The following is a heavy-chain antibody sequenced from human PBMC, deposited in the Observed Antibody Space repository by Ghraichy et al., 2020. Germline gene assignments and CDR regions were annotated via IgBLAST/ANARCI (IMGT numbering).Heavy chain of an antibody. CDR3: AIFIGNTGYYYGMDV. CDR1: GFTFSNYA. D-gene: IGHD2-15*01. CDR2: INGNGVIT. Sequence: GESLNISCAASGFTFSNYAMSWVRQAPGKGLEWVSTINGNGVITYYADSVKGRFTISRDNSKNTPYLQMNNLRAEDTAVYYCAIFIGNTGYYYGMDVWGQGTTVTVSS. J-gene: IGHJ6*02. V-gene: IGHV3-23*01.